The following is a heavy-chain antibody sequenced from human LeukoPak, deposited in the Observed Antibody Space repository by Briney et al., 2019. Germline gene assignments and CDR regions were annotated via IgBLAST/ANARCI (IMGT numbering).Heavy chain of an antibody. Sequence: ASVTVSCKASGYTFTSYYMHWVRPAPGQGIEWMGIINPGGGSTSYAQKFQDRVTMTRDTSTSTVYMDLSSLRSEDTAVYYCAKDLRWDHPGFDPWGQGTLVIVSS. V-gene: IGHV1-46*01. CDR2: INPGGGST. CDR3: AKDLRWDHPGFDP. D-gene: IGHD4-23*01. J-gene: IGHJ5*02. CDR1: GYTFTSYY.